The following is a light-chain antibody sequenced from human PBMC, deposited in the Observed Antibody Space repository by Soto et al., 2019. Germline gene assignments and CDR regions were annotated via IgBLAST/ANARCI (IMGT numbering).Light chain of an antibody. CDR3: QTWVTGPPWV. CDR2: LNSDGSH. CDR1: SGHSTYA. Sequence: QLVLTQSPSASASLGASVKLTCTLSSGHSTYAIAWHQQQPEKGPRYLMKLNSDGSHSKGDGIPDRFSGSSSGAERYLTIPSLQSEDEADYYCQTWVTGPPWVFGGGTKVTVL. J-gene: IGLJ3*02. V-gene: IGLV4-69*01.